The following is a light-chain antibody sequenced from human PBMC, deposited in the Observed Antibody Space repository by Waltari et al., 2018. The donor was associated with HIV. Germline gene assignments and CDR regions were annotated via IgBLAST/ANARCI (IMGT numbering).Light chain of an antibody. J-gene: IGLJ1*01. CDR2: DND. CDR1: TSTIGNGF. V-gene: IGLV1-51*01. CDR3: GTWDTSLYSYV. Sequence: QSLLTQPPSVSAAPGQKVTISCSGTTSTIGNGFVSWYQQLPGTAPKLLIYDNDKRPSGIPDRFSGSQSGTSATLDITGLQTGDEADYYCGTWDTSLYSYVFATGSKVTVL.